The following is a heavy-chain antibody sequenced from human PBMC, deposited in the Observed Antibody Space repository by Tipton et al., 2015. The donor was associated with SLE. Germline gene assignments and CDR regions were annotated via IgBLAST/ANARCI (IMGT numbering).Heavy chain of an antibody. D-gene: IGHD4/OR15-4a*01. CDR2: LRAKVYGGTT. CDR1: GFTFGDYA. Sequence: RSLRLSCSTSGFTFGDYAVTWVRQAPGKGLEWVGFLRAKVYGGTTEYAASVKGRFTISGDDSKSIAYLQMNSLRVEDTAVYYCTVQFTYYYKNGMDVWGQGTTVTVSS. CDR3: TVQFTYYYKNGMDV. V-gene: IGHV3-49*04. J-gene: IGHJ6*02.